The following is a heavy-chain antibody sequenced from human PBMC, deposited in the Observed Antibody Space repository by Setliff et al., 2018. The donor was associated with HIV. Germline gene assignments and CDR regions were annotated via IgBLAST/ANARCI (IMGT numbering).Heavy chain of an antibody. CDR2: ISTYNGNT. CDR1: GYTFTNYG. V-gene: IGHV1-18*01. Sequence: ASVKVSCKASGYTFTNYGVNWGRQAPGQGVEWMGWISTYNGNTNFAQKLQGTVTMTTDSSTSTAYMELRSLRSDDTAVYYCATDKGTTLSSYYYYYMDVWGKETTSPVS. D-gene: IGHD4-4*01. CDR3: ATDKGTTLSSYYYYYMDV. J-gene: IGHJ6*03.